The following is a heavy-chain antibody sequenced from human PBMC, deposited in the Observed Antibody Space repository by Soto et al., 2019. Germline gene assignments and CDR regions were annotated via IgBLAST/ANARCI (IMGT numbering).Heavy chain of an antibody. J-gene: IGHJ4*02. D-gene: IGHD2-15*01. CDR1: GFTFSSYG. CDR3: AREGYCSGGSCFGGSGYFDY. Sequence: QVQLVESGGGVVQPGRSLRLSCAASGFTFSSYGMHWVRQAPGKGLEWVAVIWYDGSNKYYADSVKGRFTISRDNSKNTLYLQMNRLRAEDTAVYYCAREGYCSGGSCFGGSGYFDYWGQGTLVTVSS. CDR2: IWYDGSNK. V-gene: IGHV3-33*01.